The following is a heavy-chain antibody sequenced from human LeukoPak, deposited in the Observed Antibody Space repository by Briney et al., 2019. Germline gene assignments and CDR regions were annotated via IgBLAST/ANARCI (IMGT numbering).Heavy chain of an antibody. CDR3: ARYGSSSPYDAFDI. J-gene: IGHJ3*02. V-gene: IGHV3-7*01. CDR2: IKQDRSEK. Sequence: PGGSLRLSCAASGFTFSSYWMSWVRQAPGKGLEWVANIKQDRSEKYYVDSVKGRFTISRDNAKNSLYLQMNSLRAEDTAVYYCARYGSSSPYDAFDIWGQGTMVTVSS. D-gene: IGHD6-6*01. CDR1: GFTFSSYW.